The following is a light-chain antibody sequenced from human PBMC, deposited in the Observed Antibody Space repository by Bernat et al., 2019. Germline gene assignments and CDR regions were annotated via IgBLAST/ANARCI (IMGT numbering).Light chain of an antibody. CDR2: EDT. CDR1: SGSIASNY. V-gene: IGLV6-57*01. Sequence: NFMLTQPHSVSESPGKTVTISCTRSSGSIASNYVQWYQQRPGSSPTTVIYEDTQRPSGAPDRFSGSIDSSSNSASLTIPGLKTEDEADYYCQSYDSSNRVFGGGTKLTVL. CDR3: QSYDSSNRV. J-gene: IGLJ3*02.